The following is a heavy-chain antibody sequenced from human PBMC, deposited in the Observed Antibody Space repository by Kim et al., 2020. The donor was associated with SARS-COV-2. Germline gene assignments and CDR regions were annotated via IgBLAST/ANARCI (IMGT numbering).Heavy chain of an antibody. J-gene: IGHJ4*02. D-gene: IGHD6-19*01. V-gene: IGHV3-30*04. CDR2: ISYDGSNK. CDR3: ARFIRYSSGWYAVDY. CDR1: GFTFSSYA. Sequence: GGSLRLSCAASGFTFSSYAMHWVRQAPGKGLEWVAVISYDGSNKYYADSVKGRFTISRDNSKNTLYLQMNSLRAEDTAVYYCARFIRYSSGWYAVDYWGQGTLVTVSS.